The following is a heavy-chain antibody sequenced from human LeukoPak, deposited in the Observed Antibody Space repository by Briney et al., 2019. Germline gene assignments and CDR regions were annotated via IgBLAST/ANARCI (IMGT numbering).Heavy chain of an antibody. J-gene: IGHJ4*02. CDR3: ARVGLVDDSTFFDY. Sequence: GGSLRLSCAASGFTFDDYGMSWVRQAPGKGLEWVSGINWNGGSTGYADSVKGRFTISRDNAKNSLYLQMNSLRAEDTALYYCARVGLVDDSTFFDYWGQGTLVTVSS. CDR1: GFTFDDYG. D-gene: IGHD3-22*01. CDR2: INWNGGST. V-gene: IGHV3-20*04.